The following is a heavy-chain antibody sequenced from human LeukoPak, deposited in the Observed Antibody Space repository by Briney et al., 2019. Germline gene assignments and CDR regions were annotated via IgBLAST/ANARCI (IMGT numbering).Heavy chain of an antibody. CDR2: MNPNSGNT. CDR1: GYTFTSYD. CDR3: ATQEIKYYYGSGSYYGGY. Sequence: GASVKVSCKASGYTFTSYDINWVRQATGQGLEWMGWMNPNSGNTGYAQKFQGRVTMTRNTSISTAYMELSSLRSEDTAVYYCATQEIKYYYGSGSYYGGYWGQGILVTVSS. J-gene: IGHJ4*02. V-gene: IGHV1-8*01. D-gene: IGHD3-10*01.